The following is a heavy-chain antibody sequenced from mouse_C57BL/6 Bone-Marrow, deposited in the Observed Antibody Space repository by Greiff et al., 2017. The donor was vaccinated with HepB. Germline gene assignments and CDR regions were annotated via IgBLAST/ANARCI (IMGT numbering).Heavy chain of an antibody. CDR2: ISYDGSN. D-gene: IGHD4-1*01. CDR1: GYSITSGYY. CDR3: ARVRALANWDGYYFDY. J-gene: IGHJ2*01. Sequence: EVKLMESGPGLVKPSQSLSLTCSVTGYSITSGYYWNWIRQFPGNKLEWMGYISYDGSNNYNPSLKNRISITRDTSKNQFFLKLNSVTTEDTATYYCARVRALANWDGYYFDYWGQGTTLTVSS. V-gene: IGHV3-6*01.